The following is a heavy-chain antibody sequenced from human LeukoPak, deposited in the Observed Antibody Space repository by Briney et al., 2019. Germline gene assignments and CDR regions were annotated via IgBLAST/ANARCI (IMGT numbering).Heavy chain of an antibody. V-gene: IGHV3-23*01. CDR3: AKGTAGEAFDI. D-gene: IGHD6-13*01. CDR1: GFIFSNYA. CDR2: FSGSGGST. Sequence: GGSLRLSCAASGFIFSNYAMSWVRQAPGKGLQWVSAFSGSGGSTYYADSVKGRFTISRDNSKNTLYLQTNSLRAEDTAVYYCAKGTAGEAFDIWGQGTMVTVSS. J-gene: IGHJ3*02.